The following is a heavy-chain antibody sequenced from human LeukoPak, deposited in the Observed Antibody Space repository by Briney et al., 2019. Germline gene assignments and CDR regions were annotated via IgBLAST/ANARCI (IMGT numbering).Heavy chain of an antibody. CDR2: INSDGSSA. D-gene: IGHD5-24*01. V-gene: IGHV3-74*01. Sequence: AGGSLRLSCAASGFTFSSYWMHWVRQAPGKGLVWVSRINSDGSSASYADSVKGRFTISRDNAKNTLYLQMNSLRAEDTAVYYCARQSLRGYYFDYWGQGTLVTVSS. CDR3: ARQSLRGYYFDY. CDR1: GFTFSSYW. J-gene: IGHJ4*02.